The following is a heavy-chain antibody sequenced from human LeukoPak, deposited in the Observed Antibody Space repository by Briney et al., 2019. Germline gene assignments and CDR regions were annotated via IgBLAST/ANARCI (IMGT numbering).Heavy chain of an antibody. Sequence: GGSLRLSCTASGFTFSTYEVNWVRQAPGKGLEWVSYISSSGSTIYYADSVKGRFTISRDNAKNSLYLQMNSLRAEDTAVYYCARDRRYCSSTSCYDFNYFDYWGQGTLVTVSS. V-gene: IGHV3-48*03. D-gene: IGHD2-2*01. CDR3: ARDRRYCSSTSCYDFNYFDY. J-gene: IGHJ4*02. CDR1: GFTFSTYE. CDR2: ISSSGSTI.